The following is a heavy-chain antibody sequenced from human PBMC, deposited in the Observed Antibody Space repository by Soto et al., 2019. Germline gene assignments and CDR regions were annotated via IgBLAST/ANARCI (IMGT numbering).Heavy chain of an antibody. CDR2: IYSGGST. V-gene: IGHV3-66*01. CDR1: GFTVSSNY. Sequence: PGGSLRLSCAASGFTVSSNYMSWVRQAPGKGLEWVSVIYSGGSTYYAGSVKGRFTISRDNSKNTLYLQMNSLRAEDTAVYYCARFNWVHDAFDIWGQGTMVTVSS. D-gene: IGHD3-10*01. J-gene: IGHJ3*02. CDR3: ARFNWVHDAFDI.